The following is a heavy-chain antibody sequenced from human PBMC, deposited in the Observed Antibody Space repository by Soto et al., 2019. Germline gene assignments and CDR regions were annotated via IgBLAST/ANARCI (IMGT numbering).Heavy chain of an antibody. CDR2: TYYRSKWYK. Sequence: SQTLSLTCVISGDSISSNSAAWNWIRQSPSRGLEWLGRTYYRSKWYKDYPVSVRSRVTINPDTSKNQFSLQLNSVTPDDTAGYYCASDLGLALDYWGQRALVTVSS. CDR1: GDSISSNSAA. CDR3: ASDLGLALDY. J-gene: IGHJ4*02. V-gene: IGHV6-1*01.